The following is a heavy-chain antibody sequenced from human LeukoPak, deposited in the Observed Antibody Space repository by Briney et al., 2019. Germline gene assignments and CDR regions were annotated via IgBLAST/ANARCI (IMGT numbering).Heavy chain of an antibody. V-gene: IGHV3-48*01. Sequence: GGSLRLSCAASGFTFSNYNMNWVRQFPGRGLEWVSYISSSSTTIYHADSVKGRFTISRDNAKNSLYLQMNSLRAEDTAVYYCARGIRERYSQDYDDYWGQGTLVTVSS. CDR1: GFTFSNYN. J-gene: IGHJ4*02. D-gene: IGHD5-18*01. CDR3: ARGIRERYSQDYDDY. CDR2: ISSSSTTI.